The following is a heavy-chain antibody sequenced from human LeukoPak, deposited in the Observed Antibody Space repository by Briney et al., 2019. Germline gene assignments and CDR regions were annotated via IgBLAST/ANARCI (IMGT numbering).Heavy chain of an antibody. J-gene: IGHJ5*02. CDR2: INHSGST. D-gene: IGHD3-16*01. V-gene: IGHV4-34*01. Sequence: GSLRLSCAASGFTFSDYYMSWIRQPPGKGLEWIGEINHSGSTNYNPSLKSRVTIPVDTSKNQFSLKLSSVTAADTAVYYCARGRFSRQKGWFYPWGQGTLVTVSS. CDR1: GFTFSDYY. CDR3: ARGRFSRQKGWFYP.